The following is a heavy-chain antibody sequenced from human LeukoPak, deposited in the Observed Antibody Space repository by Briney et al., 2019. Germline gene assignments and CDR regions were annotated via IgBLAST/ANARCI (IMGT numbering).Heavy chain of an antibody. J-gene: IGHJ4*02. CDR1: GFTFSRYS. CDR3: ARWFTCGRGFFDD. Sequence: GGTLRVSGAASGFTFSRYSMNWVRQAPGKGLEWVSYNSSSSTIIYFADSVKGRFTISRDNDKNSLYLQMHSLRDEDTAAYYRARWFTCGRGFFDDWGQGILVTVSS. V-gene: IGHV3-48*02. CDR2: NSSSSTII. D-gene: IGHD2-15*01.